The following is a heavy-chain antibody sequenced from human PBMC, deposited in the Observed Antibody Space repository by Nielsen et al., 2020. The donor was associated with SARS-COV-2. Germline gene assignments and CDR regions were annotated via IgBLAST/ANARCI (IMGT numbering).Heavy chain of an antibody. CDR2: ICPGDSDT. V-gene: IGHV5-51*01. CDR3: ARPRDGYNRPYFDY. D-gene: IGHD5-24*01. J-gene: IGHJ4*02. CDR1: GHSFISYC. Sequence: GESLKISCKGSGHSFISYCIAWVRQMPGKGLEWMGIICPGDSDTRYSPSFQGQVTISADKSISTAYLQWSSLKASDTAMYYCARPRDGYNRPYFDYWGQGTLVTVSS.